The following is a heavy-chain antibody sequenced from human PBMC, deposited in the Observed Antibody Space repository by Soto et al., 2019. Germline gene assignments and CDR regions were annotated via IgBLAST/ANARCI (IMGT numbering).Heavy chain of an antibody. D-gene: IGHD3-10*01. J-gene: IGHJ3*02. V-gene: IGHV4-59*01. CDR3: ARTSLLWFGELSRHAFDI. CDR2: IYYSGST. CDR1: GGSISSYY. Sequence: SETLSLTCTVSGGSISSYYWSWIRQPPGKGLEWIGYIYYSGSTNYNPSLKSRVTISVDTSKNQFSLKLSSVTAADTAVYYCARTSLLWFGELSRHAFDIWGQGTMVTVSS.